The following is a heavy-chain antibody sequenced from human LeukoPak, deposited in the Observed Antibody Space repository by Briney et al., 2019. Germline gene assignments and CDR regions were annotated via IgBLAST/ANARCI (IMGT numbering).Heavy chain of an antibody. D-gene: IGHD3-10*01. V-gene: IGHV4-4*07. CDR3: ARSGSLVKAQYYFDY. Sequence: SETLSLTCTVSGGSISSYYWSWIRQPAGKGLEWIGRIYTSGSINYNPSLKSRVTMSVDTSKNQFSLKLSSVTAADTAVYYCARSGSLVKAQYYFDYWGQGTLVTVSS. CDR1: GGSISSYY. J-gene: IGHJ4*02. CDR2: IYTSGSI.